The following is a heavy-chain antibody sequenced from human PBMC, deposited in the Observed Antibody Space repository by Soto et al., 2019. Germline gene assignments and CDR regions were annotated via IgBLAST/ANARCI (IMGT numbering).Heavy chain of an antibody. D-gene: IGHD3-16*01. CDR2: ISGFNGNT. J-gene: IGHJ4*02. V-gene: IGHV1-18*01. Sequence: ASVKVSCKASGYTFNFYGITWVRQAPGQGLEWMGWISGFNGNTNYAADLQGRVTMTTDTSTSTAYMELRGLRSDDTAVYYCARIGVSSGHESPDFDSCGQGPLVTVSS. CDR1: GYTFNFYG. CDR3: ARIGVSSGHESPDFDS.